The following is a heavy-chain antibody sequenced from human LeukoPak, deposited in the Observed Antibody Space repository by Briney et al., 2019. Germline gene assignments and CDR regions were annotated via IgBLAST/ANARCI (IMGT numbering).Heavy chain of an antibody. V-gene: IGHV3-66*02. CDR1: GFTVSSNY. CDR3: ASKSVDTANYYYYGMDV. Sequence: GGSLRLSCAASGFTVSSNYMSWVRQAPGKGLEWVSVIYSGGSTYYADSVKGRFTISRDNSKNTLYLQMNSLRAEDTAVYYCASKSVDTANYYYYGMDVWGQGTTVTVSS. CDR2: IYSGGST. D-gene: IGHD5-18*01. J-gene: IGHJ6*02.